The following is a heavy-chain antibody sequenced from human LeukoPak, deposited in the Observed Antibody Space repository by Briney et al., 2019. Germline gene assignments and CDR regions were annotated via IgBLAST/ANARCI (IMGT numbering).Heavy chain of an antibody. CDR1: GESFSGYY. Sequence: SETLSLTCAVYGESFSGYYWNWIRQPPGKGLEWIGEINDSGSTNYNPSLKSRLTMSVDTSKNQFSLKLSSVTAADTAVYYCARGSRFWLGNFFRQPLLFDYWGQGNLATVSS. D-gene: IGHD6-19*01. J-gene: IGHJ4*02. CDR2: INDSGST. V-gene: IGHV4-34*01. CDR3: ARGSRFWLGNFFRQPLLFDY.